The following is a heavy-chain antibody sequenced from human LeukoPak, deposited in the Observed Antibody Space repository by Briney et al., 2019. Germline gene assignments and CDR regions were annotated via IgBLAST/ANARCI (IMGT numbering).Heavy chain of an antibody. J-gene: IGHJ5*02. Sequence: SETLSLTCTVSGGSISSNYWSWIRRPPGKGLEWIGYISNSGSTKYNPSLKSRVTISVDTSKNLFSLKLTSMTAADTAVYYCARCRDEFADYGFTSWGPGTLVTVSS. CDR2: ISNSGST. D-gene: IGHD4-17*01. CDR3: ARCRDEFADYGFTS. CDR1: GGSISSNY. V-gene: IGHV4-59*01.